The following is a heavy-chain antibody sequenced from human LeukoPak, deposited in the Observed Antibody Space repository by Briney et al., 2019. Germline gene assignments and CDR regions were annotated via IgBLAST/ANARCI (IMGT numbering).Heavy chain of an antibody. D-gene: IGHD3-22*01. CDR2: IYYSGST. Sequence: SETLSLTCTVSGGSISSGGYYWSWIRQHPGKGLEWIGYIYYSGSTYYNPSLKSRVTISVDTSKNQFSLKLSSVTAADTAVYYCARSYDSSGHYGQGGFDPWGQGTLVTVSS. CDR3: ARSYDSSGHYGQGGFDP. J-gene: IGHJ5*02. V-gene: IGHV4-31*03. CDR1: GGSISSGGYY.